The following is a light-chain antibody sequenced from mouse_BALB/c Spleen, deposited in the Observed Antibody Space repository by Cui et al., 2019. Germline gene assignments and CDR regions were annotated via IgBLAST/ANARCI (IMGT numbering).Light chain of an antibody. J-gene: IGKJ2*01. CDR3: HQYHRSPYT. CDR1: ASVSSSY. V-gene: IGKV4-74*01. CDR2: STS. Sequence: QIVLTQSPAIMSASLVERVTMTCTASASVSSSYLHWYKQKPGSSPKLWIYSTSNLSSGVPARLSGSGSGSSYSLTSSSREAEDAATYYCHQYHRSPYTFGGGTKLEIK.